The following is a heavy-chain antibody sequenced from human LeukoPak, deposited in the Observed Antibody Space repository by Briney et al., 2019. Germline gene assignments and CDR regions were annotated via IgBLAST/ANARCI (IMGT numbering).Heavy chain of an antibody. CDR3: GREVAGSSYFDY. CDR2: ISAYNGNT. V-gene: IGHV1-18*01. CDR1: GYTFTSYG. D-gene: IGHD6-19*01. J-gene: IGHJ4*02. Sequence: ASVKVSCKASGYTFTSYGISWVRQAPGQGLEWMGWISAYNGNTNYAQKLQGRVTMTTDTSTSTAYVELRSLRSDDTAVYYCGREVAGSSYFDYWGQGTLVTVSS.